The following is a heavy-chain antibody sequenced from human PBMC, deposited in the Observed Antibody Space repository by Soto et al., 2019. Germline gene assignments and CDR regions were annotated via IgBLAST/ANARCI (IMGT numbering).Heavy chain of an antibody. V-gene: IGHV3-48*01. J-gene: IGHJ3*02. Sequence: GGSLRLSCAASGFTFSSYSMNWVRQAPGRGLEWVSYISSGSSAKYYGDSVKGRFTISRDNAKNSLYLQMNSLRVEDTAVYYCARDLEYGDSRDAFDIWGQGTMVTVSS. CDR2: ISSGSSAK. D-gene: IGHD4-17*01. CDR1: GFTFSSYS. CDR3: ARDLEYGDSRDAFDI.